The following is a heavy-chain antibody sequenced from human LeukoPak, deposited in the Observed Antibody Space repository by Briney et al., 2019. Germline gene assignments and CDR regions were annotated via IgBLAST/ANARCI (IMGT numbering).Heavy chain of an antibody. CDR1: GFTFSSYG. D-gene: IGHD6-13*01. Sequence: GRSLRLSCAASGFTFSSYGMHWVRQAPGKGLEWVAVIWYDGSNKYYADSVKGRFTISRDNSKNTLYLQMNSLRAEDTAVYYCARDPGYTGTALDYWGQGTPVTVSS. CDR3: ARDPGYTGTALDY. V-gene: IGHV3-33*01. J-gene: IGHJ4*02. CDR2: IWYDGSNK.